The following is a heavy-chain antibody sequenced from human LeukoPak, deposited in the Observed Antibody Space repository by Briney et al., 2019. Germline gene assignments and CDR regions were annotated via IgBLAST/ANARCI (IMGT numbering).Heavy chain of an antibody. D-gene: IGHD1-1*01. J-gene: IGHJ4*02. Sequence: VASVKVSCKASGYTFTGYYMHWVRQAPGQGLEWMGWINPNSGGTNYAQKFQGRATMTRDTSISTAYMELSRLRSDDTAMYYCATDRNWNLDYWGQGTLVTVSS. V-gene: IGHV1-2*02. CDR3: ATDRNWNLDY. CDR2: INPNSGGT. CDR1: GYTFTGYY.